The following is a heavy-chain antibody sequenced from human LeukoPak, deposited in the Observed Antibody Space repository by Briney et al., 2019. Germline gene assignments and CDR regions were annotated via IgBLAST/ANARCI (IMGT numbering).Heavy chain of an antibody. CDR2: ISGSGGST. Sequence: GGSLRLSCAASGFTFSTYAMNWVRQAPGKGLEWVSAISGSGGSTYYADSVKGRFTISRDNSKNTLYLQMNSLRAEDTAVYYCATRSGYSSSWYPQWGQGTLVTVSS. V-gene: IGHV3-23*01. J-gene: IGHJ4*02. CDR1: GFTFSTYA. CDR3: ATRSGYSSSWYPQ. D-gene: IGHD6-13*01.